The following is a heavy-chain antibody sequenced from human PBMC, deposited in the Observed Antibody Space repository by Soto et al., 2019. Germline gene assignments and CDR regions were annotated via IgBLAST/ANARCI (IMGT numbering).Heavy chain of an antibody. CDR3: ARVYSSSWHLDY. CDR2: IWYDGSNK. D-gene: IGHD6-13*01. Sequence: QVQLVESGGGVVQPGRSLRLSCAASGFTFSSYGMHWVRQAPGKGLEWVAVIWYDGSNKYYADSVKGRFTISRDNSNNTLYLQMNSLRAEDTAVYYCARVYSSSWHLDYWGQGTLVTVSS. CDR1: GFTFSSYG. J-gene: IGHJ4*02. V-gene: IGHV3-33*01.